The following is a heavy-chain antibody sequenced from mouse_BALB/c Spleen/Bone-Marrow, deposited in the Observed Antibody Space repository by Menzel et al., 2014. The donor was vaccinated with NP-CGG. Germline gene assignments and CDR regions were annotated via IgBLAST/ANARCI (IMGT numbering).Heavy chain of an antibody. V-gene: IGHV1-77*01. CDR2: IYPGSGST. CDR1: GYTFTDSV. CDR3: ARYDGPAWFAY. Sequence: VQLQQSGPELVKPGASVKMSCKASGYTFTDSVIGWVKQRTGQGLEWIGEIYPGSGSTYYNEKFKGKATLTADKSSNTVYMQLSSLTSEDSAVYFCARYDGPAWFAYWGQGTLVTVSA. J-gene: IGHJ3*01. D-gene: IGHD2-14*01.